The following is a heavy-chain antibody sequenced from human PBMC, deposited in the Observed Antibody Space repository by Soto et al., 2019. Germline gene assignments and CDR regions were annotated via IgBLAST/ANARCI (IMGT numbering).Heavy chain of an antibody. J-gene: IGHJ4*02. D-gene: IGHD5-12*01. CDR2: IYYSGST. CDR3: ARQPPRATAAHIVATIGPDY. CDR1: GGSISSSSYY. Sequence: PSETLALTCTVSGGSISSSSYYWGWIRQPPGKGLEWIGSIYYSGSTYYNPSLKSRVTISVDTSKNQFSLKLSSVTAADTAVYYCARQPPRATAAHIVATIGPDYWGQGTLVTVSS. V-gene: IGHV4-39*01.